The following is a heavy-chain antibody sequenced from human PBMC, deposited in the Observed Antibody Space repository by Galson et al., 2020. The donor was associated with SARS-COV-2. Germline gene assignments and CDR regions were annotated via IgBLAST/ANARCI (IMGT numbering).Heavy chain of an antibody. CDR3: ARGLLDMVSAYYFDY. CDR1: GFTFSDYY. J-gene: IGHJ4*02. V-gene: IGHV3-11*01. CDR2: ISSSGSTI. Sequence: KIGESLKISCAASGFTFSDYYMSWIRQAPGKGLEWVSYISSSGSTIYYADSVKGRFTISRDNAKNSLYLQMNSLRAEDTAVYYCARGLLDMVSAYYFDYWGQGTLVTVSS. D-gene: IGHD5-18*01.